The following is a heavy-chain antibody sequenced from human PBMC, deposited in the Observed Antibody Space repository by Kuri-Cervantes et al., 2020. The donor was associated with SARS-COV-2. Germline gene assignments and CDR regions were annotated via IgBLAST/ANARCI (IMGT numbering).Heavy chain of an antibody. CDR1: GGSFSGYY. Sequence: GSLRLSCAVYGGSFSGYYWSWIRQPPGKGLEWIGEINHSGSTNYNPSLKSRVTISVDTSKNQFSLKLGSVTAADTAVYYCARDGGSRAYYYYMDVWGKGTTVTVSS. CDR2: INHSGST. CDR3: ARDGGSRAYYYYMDV. V-gene: IGHV4-34*01. D-gene: IGHD4-23*01. J-gene: IGHJ6*03.